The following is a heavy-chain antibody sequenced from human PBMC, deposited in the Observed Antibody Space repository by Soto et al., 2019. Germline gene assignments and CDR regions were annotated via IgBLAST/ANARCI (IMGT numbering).Heavy chain of an antibody. J-gene: IGHJ4*01. D-gene: IGHD3-10*01. Sequence: QVQLQQRGAGLVKPSETLSLTCEVYGGSFSGYFWTWIRQAPGKGLEWIGETNHRGSTNYNPSLTRGVTISVDTSKSQSSMKLRSVTAADAAVYYCSRRGSTFSGSGIHSGHIDYWGHGTLVTVSS. CDR1: GGSFSGYF. CDR2: TNHRGST. V-gene: IGHV4-34*02. CDR3: SRRGSTFSGSGIHSGHIDY.